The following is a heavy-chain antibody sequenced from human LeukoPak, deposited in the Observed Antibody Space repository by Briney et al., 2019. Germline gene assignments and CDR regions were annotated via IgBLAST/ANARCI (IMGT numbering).Heavy chain of an antibody. CDR1: GGSINSGSYY. CDR3: ARYGGSGTYFFDY. CDR2: IYTSGST. V-gene: IGHV4-61*02. Sequence: SETLSLTCTDSGGSINSGSYYWTWIRQPAGKGLEWIGRIYTSGSTNYNPSLKSRVTISDDMSKNQFSLKLSSVTAAATAVYYCARYGGSGTYFFDYWGRGTLVTVSS. J-gene: IGHJ4*02. D-gene: IGHD3-10*01.